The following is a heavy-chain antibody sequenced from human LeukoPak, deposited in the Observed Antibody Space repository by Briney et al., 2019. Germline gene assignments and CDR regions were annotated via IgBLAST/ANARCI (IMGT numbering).Heavy chain of an antibody. V-gene: IGHV4-34*01. J-gene: IGHJ4*02. CDR1: GGSFSGYY. Sequence: SETLSLTCAVYGGSFSGYYWSWIRQPPGKGLEWIGEINHSGSTNYNPSLKSRVTISVDTSKNQFSLKLSSVTAADTAVYYCARGRITIFGVVIIKYYFDYWGQGTLVTVSS. D-gene: IGHD3-3*01. CDR3: ARGRITIFGVVIIKYYFDY. CDR2: INHSGST.